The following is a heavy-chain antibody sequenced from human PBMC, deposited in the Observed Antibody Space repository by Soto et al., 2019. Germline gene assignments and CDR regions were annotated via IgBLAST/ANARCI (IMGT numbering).Heavy chain of an antibody. J-gene: IGHJ1*01. Sequence: GPTQVNTTQTLTLTCTLSGFSLSAYGVGVGWIRQPPGKPLEWLALIYWNDDKRYSPSLKSRLTITKDTSKNQVVLTMTNMDPVDTATYYCAHSYSSSPPQPWGQGTLVTVSS. CDR2: IYWNDDK. V-gene: IGHV2-5*01. CDR1: GFSLSAYGVG. CDR3: AHSYSSSPPQP. D-gene: IGHD6-13*01.